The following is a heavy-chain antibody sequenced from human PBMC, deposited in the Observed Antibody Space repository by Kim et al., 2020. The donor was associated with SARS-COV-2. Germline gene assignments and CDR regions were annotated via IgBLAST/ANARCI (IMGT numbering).Heavy chain of an antibody. J-gene: IGHJ6*03. CDR2: IRSNACGGTS. V-gene: IGHV3-49*04. D-gene: IGHD5-12*01. CDR3: TRAHNIVSWDYYYSSYMDV. CDR1: GFTFGDSA. Sequence: GGSLRLSCTTSGFTFGDSAMSWVRQAPGKGLEWVGFIRSNACGGTSEYAASVKGRFTISRADSKRIPYLKMNRLKTEDTAVYSCTRAHNIVSWDYYYSSYMDVWGEGTTVTVSS.